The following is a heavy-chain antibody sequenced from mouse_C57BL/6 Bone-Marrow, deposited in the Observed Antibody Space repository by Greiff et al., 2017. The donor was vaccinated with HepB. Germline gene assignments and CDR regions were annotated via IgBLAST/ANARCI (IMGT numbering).Heavy chain of an antibody. J-gene: IGHJ1*03. CDR2: INPYNGDT. D-gene: IGHD1-1*01. Sequence: EVKLMESGPELVKPGDSVKISCKASGYSFTGYFMNWVMQSHGKSLEWIGRINPYNGDTFYNQKFKGKATLTVDKSSSTAHMELRSLTSRDSAVYYCARSDLGHYGSRGDFDVWGTGTTVTVSS. CDR1: GYSFTGYF. CDR3: ARSDLGHYGSRGDFDV. V-gene: IGHV1-20*01.